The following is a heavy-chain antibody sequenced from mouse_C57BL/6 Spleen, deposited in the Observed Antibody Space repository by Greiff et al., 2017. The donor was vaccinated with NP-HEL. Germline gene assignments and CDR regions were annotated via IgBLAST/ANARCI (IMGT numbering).Heavy chain of an antibody. D-gene: IGHD2-1*01. CDR2: IAPSASYT. Sequence: VQLQQPGAELVMPGASVKLSCKASGYTFTSYWMHWVKQRPGQGLEWIGEIAPSASYTNYNQKFKGKSTLTVDKSSSTAYMQLSSLTSEDSAVYYCARKGYYGNLKPGFAYWGQGTLVTVSA. J-gene: IGHJ3*01. CDR1: GYTFTSYW. V-gene: IGHV1-69*01. CDR3: ARKGYYGNLKPGFAY.